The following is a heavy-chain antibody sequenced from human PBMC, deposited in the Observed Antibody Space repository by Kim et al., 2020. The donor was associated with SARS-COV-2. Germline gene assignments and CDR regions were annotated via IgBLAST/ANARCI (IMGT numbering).Heavy chain of an antibody. CDR1: VGTFSSYT. J-gene: IGHJ6*02. Sequence: SVKVSCKASVGTFSSYTISWVRQAPGQGLEWMGRIIPILGIANYAQKFQGRVTITADKSTSTAYMELSSLRSEDTAVYYCARDIAAAGDTYYYYYYGMDVWGQGTTVTVSS. CDR3: ARDIAAAGDTYYYYYYGMDV. CDR2: IIPILGIA. D-gene: IGHD6-13*01. V-gene: IGHV1-69*04.